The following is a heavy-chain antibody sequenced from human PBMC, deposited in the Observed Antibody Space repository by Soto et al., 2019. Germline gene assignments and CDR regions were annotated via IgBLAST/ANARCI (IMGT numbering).Heavy chain of an antibody. J-gene: IGHJ5*02. Sequence: GESLKISCKGSGYSFTSYWIGWVRQMPGKGLEWMGIIYPGDSDTRYSPSFQGQVTISADKSISTAYLQWSSLKDSDTAMYYCGRLLGIPVAGPRGGWFDPWGQGTLVTVSS. CDR2: IYPGDSDT. CDR3: GRLLGIPVAGPRGGWFDP. D-gene: IGHD6-19*01. V-gene: IGHV5-51*01. CDR1: GYSFTSYW.